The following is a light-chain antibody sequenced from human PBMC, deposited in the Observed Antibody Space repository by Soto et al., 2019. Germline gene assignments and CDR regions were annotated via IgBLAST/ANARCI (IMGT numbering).Light chain of an antibody. CDR1: QSLLESNGYKY. V-gene: IGKV2-28*01. CDR3: MQALHTPRT. CDR2: FGS. Sequence: DIVMTQSPLSLPVTPGESASISCRSSQSLLESNGYKYLDWYLQKPGQSPQLLIYFGSNRASGVPGRFSGSGSGTDFTLKISRVEAEDVGVFYCMQALHTPRTFGQGTKLEIK. J-gene: IGKJ2*01.